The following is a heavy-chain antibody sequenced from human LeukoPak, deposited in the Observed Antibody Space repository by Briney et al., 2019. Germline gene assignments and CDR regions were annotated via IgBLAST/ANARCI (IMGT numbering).Heavy chain of an antibody. Sequence: PGGSLRLSCAASGFTFSSYGMHWVRQAPGKGLEWVAVISYDGSNKYYADSVKGRFTISRDNSKNTLYLQMNSLRAEDTAVYYCAKDWFDFGVVIGGFDYWGQGTLVTVSS. CDR2: ISYDGSNK. D-gene: IGHD3-3*01. J-gene: IGHJ4*02. CDR3: AKDWFDFGVVIGGFDY. CDR1: GFTFSSYG. V-gene: IGHV3-30*18.